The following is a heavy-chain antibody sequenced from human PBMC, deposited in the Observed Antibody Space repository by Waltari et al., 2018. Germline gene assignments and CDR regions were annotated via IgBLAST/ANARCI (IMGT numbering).Heavy chain of an antibody. Sequence: QVQLQESGPGLVKPSETLSLTCVVSGYSISSGYYCGWIRQPPGKGLERIGIIYHSGSTYYNPSLKSRVTMSIDTSMNQCSLKLTSVTAADTAVYYCARHGTRITMTSSFHYWGQGTLVTVSS. J-gene: IGHJ4*02. V-gene: IGHV4-38-2*01. CDR3: ARHGTRITMTSSFHY. D-gene: IGHD3-3*01. CDR2: IYHSGST. CDR1: GYSISSGYY.